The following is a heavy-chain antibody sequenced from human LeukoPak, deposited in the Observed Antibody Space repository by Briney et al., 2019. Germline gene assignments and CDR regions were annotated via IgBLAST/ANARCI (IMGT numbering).Heavy chain of an antibody. J-gene: IGHJ6*02. CDR3: ARGPHYYVAMDV. CDR1: GFTFSAYA. Sequence: GGSLRLSCEASGFTFSAYAMTWVRQAPGKGLEWVSSIGSYNKPHYSESVKGRFAISRENSKNILFLHLNSLRAEDTALYYCARGPHYYVAMDVWGQGTTVTVSS. V-gene: IGHV3-23*05. CDR2: IGSYNKP. D-gene: IGHD3-10*02.